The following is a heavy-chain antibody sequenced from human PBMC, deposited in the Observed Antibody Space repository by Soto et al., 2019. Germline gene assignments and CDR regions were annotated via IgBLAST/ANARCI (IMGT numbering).Heavy chain of an antibody. V-gene: IGHV3-7*01. CDR1: GFTFSSYA. Sequence: VQLVESGGGVVQPGRSLRLSCAASGFTFSSYAMHWVRQAPGKGLEWVANINPGGSGNYYVVSVKGRFTISRDNAKNSLFLQMTSLRAEDTAIYYCARENSGLGVRWGQGTLVTVSS. J-gene: IGHJ4*02. D-gene: IGHD6-19*01. CDR2: INPGGSGN. CDR3: ARENSGLGVR.